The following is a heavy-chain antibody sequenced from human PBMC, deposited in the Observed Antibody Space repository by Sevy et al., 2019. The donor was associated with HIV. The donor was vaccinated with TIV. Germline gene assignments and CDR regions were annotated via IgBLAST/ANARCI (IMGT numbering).Heavy chain of an antibody. CDR1: GFTFSAYW. D-gene: IGHD5-18*01. V-gene: IGHV3-7*01. Sequence: GGSLRLSCAASGFTFSAYWMSWVRQAPGKGLEWVATMKQDGSEKYYVDSVKGRLTISRDNAKNSLYLQVNSLRAEDTAVDCWVGEGGGGFSYSLDTWGQGTLVTVSS. CDR2: MKQDGSEK. J-gene: IGHJ5*02. CDR3: VGEGGGGFSYSLDT.